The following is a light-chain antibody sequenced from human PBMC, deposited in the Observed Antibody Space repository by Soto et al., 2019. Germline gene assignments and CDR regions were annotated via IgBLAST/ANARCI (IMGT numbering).Light chain of an antibody. V-gene: IGKV3-20*01. CDR3: QQYGRSPGT. Sequence: EIVLTQSPGTLSLSPGERATLSCRASQTVSSSYLAWYQQKPGQAPRLLIYGASSRATGIPDRFSGSGFATDFTLTISRLEPEDFAVYYCQQYGRSPGTFGQGTKVEI. CDR2: GAS. CDR1: QTVSSSY. J-gene: IGKJ1*01.